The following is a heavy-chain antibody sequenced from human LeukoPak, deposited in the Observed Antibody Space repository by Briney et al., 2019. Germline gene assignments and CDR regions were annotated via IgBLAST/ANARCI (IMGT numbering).Heavy chain of an antibody. Sequence: GGSLKISCKCSGYSFNDYWIGWVRQMPGKGLEWVGIFYPGESDPRHSLSFQGQVTISADKSITTAYLQWSSLKASDTAMYYCARLGADYYDSSGSRRSFDIWGQGTMVTVSS. J-gene: IGHJ3*02. CDR1: GYSFNDYW. D-gene: IGHD3-22*01. CDR3: ARLGADYYDSSGSRRSFDI. V-gene: IGHV5-51*01. CDR2: FYPGESDP.